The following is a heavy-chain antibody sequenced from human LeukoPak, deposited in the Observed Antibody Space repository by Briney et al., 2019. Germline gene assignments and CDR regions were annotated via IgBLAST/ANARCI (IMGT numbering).Heavy chain of an antibody. D-gene: IGHD2-2*02. Sequence: PSETLSLTCAVYGGSFSGYYWSWIRQPPGKGLEWIGYIYYSGSTYYNPSLKSRVTISVDTSKNQFSLKLSSVTAADTAVYYCAHTRGYCSSTSCYIGGWFDPWGQGTLVTVSS. CDR1: GGSFSGYY. CDR3: AHTRGYCSSTSCYIGGWFDP. CDR2: IYYSGST. V-gene: IGHV4-59*06. J-gene: IGHJ5*02.